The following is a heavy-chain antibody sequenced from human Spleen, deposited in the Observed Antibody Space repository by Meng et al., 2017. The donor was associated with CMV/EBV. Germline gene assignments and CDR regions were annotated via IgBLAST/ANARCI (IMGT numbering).Heavy chain of an antibody. V-gene: IGHV3-23*01. CDR1: GLTFSSYG. J-gene: IGHJ4*02. CDR3: AKYSAVGERLYYFDY. Sequence: GGSLRLSCAASGLTFSSYGMSWVRQAPGKGLEWVSSICATAGGTYYADSVKGRFAISRDNAKNTLYLQMNSLRAEDTAVYYCAKYSAVGERLYYFDYWGQGTLVTVSS. CDR2: ICATAGGT. D-gene: IGHD2-21*01.